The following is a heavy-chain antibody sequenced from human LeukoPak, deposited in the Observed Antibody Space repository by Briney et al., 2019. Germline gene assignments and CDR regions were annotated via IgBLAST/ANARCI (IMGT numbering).Heavy chain of an antibody. CDR3: ARDNSVGDDAWWFDP. Sequence: ASVKVSCKASGYTFTSYYMHWVRQAPGQGLEWMGLINPTGGSTGYAQKFQGRVTMTRDMSTSTDYMELSSLRSEDTAIYYCARDNSVGDDAWWFDPWGQGTLVTVSS. J-gene: IGHJ5*02. CDR1: GYTFTSYY. V-gene: IGHV1-46*01. CDR2: INPTGGST. D-gene: IGHD1-26*01.